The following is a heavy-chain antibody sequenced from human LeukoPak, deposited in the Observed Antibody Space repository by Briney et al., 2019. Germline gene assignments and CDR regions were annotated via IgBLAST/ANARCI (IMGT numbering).Heavy chain of an antibody. CDR3: AKDLYGSGSYPLYYFDY. CDR2: ISVIGGST. CDR1: GFTFSTYA. J-gene: IGHJ4*02. V-gene: IGHV3-23*01. D-gene: IGHD3-10*01. Sequence: PGGSLRLSCAASGFTFSTYAMNWVRQAPGKGLEWVSAISVIGGSTYYTDSVKGRFTISRDNSKNTLYLQMNSLRAEDTALYYCAKDLYGSGSYPLYYFDYWGQGTLVTVSS.